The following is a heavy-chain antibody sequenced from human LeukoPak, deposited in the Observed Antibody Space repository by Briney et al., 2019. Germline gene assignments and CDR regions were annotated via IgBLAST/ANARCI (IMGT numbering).Heavy chain of an antibody. V-gene: IGHV3-15*01. CDR2: IRSKTDGGTT. J-gene: IGHJ4*02. D-gene: IGHD3-10*02. CDR1: GFTFSYAY. CDR3: TTDLFGRALFDS. Sequence: GGSLRLSCAASGFTFSYAYMSWVRQAPGKGLEWVGRIRSKTDGGTTDYAAPVSGRFTISRDDSKNTLFLQVNSLKTEDTAVYYCTTDLFGRALFDSWGQGTLVTASS.